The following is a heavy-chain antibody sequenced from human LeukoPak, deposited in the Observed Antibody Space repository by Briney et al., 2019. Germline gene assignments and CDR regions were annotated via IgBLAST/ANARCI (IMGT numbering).Heavy chain of an antibody. Sequence: SETLSLTCAVYGGSFSGYYWSWIRQPPGKGLEWIGEINHSGSTNYNPSLKSRVTISVDTSKNQFSLKLSSVTAADTAVYYCARLNDDSSGHYGYWGQGTLVTVSS. CDR2: INHSGST. J-gene: IGHJ4*02. D-gene: IGHD3-22*01. V-gene: IGHV4-34*01. CDR1: GGSFSGYY. CDR3: ARLNDDSSGHYGY.